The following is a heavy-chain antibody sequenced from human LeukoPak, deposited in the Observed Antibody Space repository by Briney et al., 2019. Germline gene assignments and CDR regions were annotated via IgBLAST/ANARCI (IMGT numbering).Heavy chain of an antibody. CDR3: AKDRPVDY. CDR2: IQEDGSNK. V-gene: IGHV3-30*02. J-gene: IGHJ4*02. CDR1: GFTFSSYW. Sequence: GGSLRLSCAASGFTFSSYWMTWVRQAPGKGLEWVVNIQEDGSNKYYADSVKGRFTISRDNSKNTLYLQMNSLRAGDTAVYYCAKDRPVDYWGQGTLVTVSS.